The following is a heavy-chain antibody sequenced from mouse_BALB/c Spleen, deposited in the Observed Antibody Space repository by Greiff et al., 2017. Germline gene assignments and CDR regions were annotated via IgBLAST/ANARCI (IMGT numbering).Heavy chain of an antibody. CDR1: GFTFSDYG. D-gene: IGHD2-1*01. CDR3: AREGGNPNAMDY. V-gene: IGHV5-15*02. CDR2: ISNLAYSI. J-gene: IGHJ4*01. Sequence: EVKLQESGGGLVQPGGSRKLSCAASGFTFSDYGMAWVRQAPGKGPEWVAFISNLAYSIYYADTVTGRFTISRENAKNTLYLEMSSLRSEDTAMYYCAREGGNPNAMDYWGQGTSVTVSS.